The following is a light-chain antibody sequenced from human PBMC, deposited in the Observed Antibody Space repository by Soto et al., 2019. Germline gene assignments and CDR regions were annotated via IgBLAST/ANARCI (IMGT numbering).Light chain of an antibody. J-gene: IGLJ3*02. V-gene: IGLV2-8*01. CDR1: SSDVGGYNS. CDR3: SSYGGSNNLV. Sequence: QLVLTQPPSASGSPGQSVTISCTGTSSDVGGYNSVSWYQQHPGKAPKLMIYDVSKRPSGVPDRFSGSKSGNTASLTVSGLQAEDEADYYCSSYGGSNNLVFGGGTKLTVL. CDR2: DVS.